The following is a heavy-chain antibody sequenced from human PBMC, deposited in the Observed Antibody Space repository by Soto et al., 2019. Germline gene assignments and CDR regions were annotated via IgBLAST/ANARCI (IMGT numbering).Heavy chain of an antibody. CDR3: TTKPNPEYDSSGYYSRYWYFDL. CDR2: IKSKTRGGTT. V-gene: IGHV3-15*01. J-gene: IGHJ2*01. Sequence: EVQLVESGGGLVKPGGSLRLSCAASGFTFSNAWMSWVRQAPGKGLEWVGRIKSKTRGGTTDYAGPVKGRLTISRDDSKNTLYLQMNSLKTEDTAVYYCTTKPNPEYDSSGYYSRYWYFDLWGRGTLVTVYS. D-gene: IGHD3-22*01. CDR1: GFTFSNAW.